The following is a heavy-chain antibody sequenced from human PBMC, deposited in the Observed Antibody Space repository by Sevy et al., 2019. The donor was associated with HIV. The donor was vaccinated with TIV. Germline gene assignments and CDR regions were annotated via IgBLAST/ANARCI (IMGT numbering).Heavy chain of an antibody. J-gene: IGHJ4*02. Sequence: GGSLRLSCAASGFTVRSTYMTWVRQAPGKGLDWISVIESDGTTYYADSVKGRFTIARDNSRNTLYLQMNALRAEDTAVYYCATMHYVALDNWGQGTLVTVSS. CDR3: ATMHYVALDN. V-gene: IGHV3-53*01. CDR2: IESDGTT. D-gene: IGHD3-16*01. CDR1: GFTVRSTY.